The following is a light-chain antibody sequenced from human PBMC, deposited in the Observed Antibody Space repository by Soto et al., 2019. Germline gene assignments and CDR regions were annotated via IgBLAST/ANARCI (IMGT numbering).Light chain of an antibody. CDR3: QQYNSYSYT. Sequence: DIQMTQSPSSLSASVGDRVTITCRASQSISSYLNWYQQKPGKAPKLLIYAASSLQSGVPSRFSGSGSGTDFTLTISSLQPEDFATYYCQQYNSYSYTFGQGTRLESK. J-gene: IGKJ5*01. CDR1: QSISSY. V-gene: IGKV1-39*01. CDR2: AAS.